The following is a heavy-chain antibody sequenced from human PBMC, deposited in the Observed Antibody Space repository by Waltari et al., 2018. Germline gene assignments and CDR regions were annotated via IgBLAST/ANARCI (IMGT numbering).Heavy chain of an antibody. D-gene: IGHD3-16*01. V-gene: IGHV4-34*01. CDR3: ARGRLWLPFDP. CDR2: INHSGST. Sequence: QVQLQQWGAGLLKPSETLSLTCAVYGGSFSGYYWSWIRQPPGKGLEWIGEINHSGSTNYNPSLKSRVTISVDTSKNQFSLKLSSVTAADTAVYYCARGRLWLPFDPWGQGTLVTVSS. CDR1: GGSFSGYY. J-gene: IGHJ5*02.